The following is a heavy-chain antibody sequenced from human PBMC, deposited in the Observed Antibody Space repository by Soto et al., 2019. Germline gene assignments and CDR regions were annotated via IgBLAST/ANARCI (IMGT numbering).Heavy chain of an antibody. J-gene: IGHJ4*02. CDR3: ARGTYYDILTGYYFDY. CDR1: GYTFTSYG. Sequence: ASVEVSCKASGYTFTSYGISWVRQAPGQGLEGMGWISAYNGNTNYAQKLQGRVTMTTDTSTSTAYMELRSLRSDDTAVYYCARGTYYDILTGYYFDYWGQGTLVTVSS. D-gene: IGHD3-9*01. CDR2: ISAYNGNT. V-gene: IGHV1-18*04.